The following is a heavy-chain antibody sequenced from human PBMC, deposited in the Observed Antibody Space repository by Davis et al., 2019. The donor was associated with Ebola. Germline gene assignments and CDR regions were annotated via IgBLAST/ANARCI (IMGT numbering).Heavy chain of an antibody. CDR1: GFTFSSYE. CDR3: ANSPVEAADY. D-gene: IGHD6-19*01. CDR2: ISSSGTII. Sequence: GESLKISCATSGFTFSSYEMNWVRQAPGMGLEWVSSISSSGTIIHYADSVKGRCTISRDNAKNSLYLQMNSLRAEDTAVYYCANSPVEAADYWGQGTLVTVSS. V-gene: IGHV3-48*03. J-gene: IGHJ4*02.